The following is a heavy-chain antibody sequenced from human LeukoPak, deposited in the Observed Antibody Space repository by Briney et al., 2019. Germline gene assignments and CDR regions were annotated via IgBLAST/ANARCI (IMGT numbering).Heavy chain of an antibody. CDR1: GYTFTSYG. J-gene: IGHJ4*02. Sequence: EASVKVSCKASGYTFTSYGISWVRQAPGQGLEWMGWISAYNGNTNYAQKLQGRVTMTTDTSTSTAYMELRSLRSDETAVYYCARVPSITMIVVVITIPDYWGQGTLVTVSS. D-gene: IGHD3-22*01. CDR3: ARVPSITMIVVVITIPDY. CDR2: ISAYNGNT. V-gene: IGHV1-18*01.